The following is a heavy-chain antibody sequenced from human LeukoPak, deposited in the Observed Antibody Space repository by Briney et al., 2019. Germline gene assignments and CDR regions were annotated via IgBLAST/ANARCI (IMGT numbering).Heavy chain of an antibody. D-gene: IGHD2-15*01. Sequence: TASETLSLTCTVSGGSISSSSYYWGWIRQPPGKGLEWIGSIYYSGSTYYNPSLKSRVTISVDTSKNQFSLKLSSVTAADTAVYYCARVRVAATVYYYYYMDVWGKGTTVTVSS. CDR2: IYYSGST. V-gene: IGHV4-39*01. CDR3: ARVRVAATVYYYYYMDV. CDR1: GGSISSSSYY. J-gene: IGHJ6*03.